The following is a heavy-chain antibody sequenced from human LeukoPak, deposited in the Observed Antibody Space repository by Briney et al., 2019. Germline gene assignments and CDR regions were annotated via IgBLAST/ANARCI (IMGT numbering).Heavy chain of an antibody. J-gene: IGHJ3*02. D-gene: IGHD2/OR15-2a*01. V-gene: IGHV3-23*01. CDR3: AKDEYTTLGAFDM. CDR2: VSRGGAAT. CDR1: GFTFSSSG. Sequence: PGGSLRLSCEASGFTFSSSGMSWVRQAPGKGLEWVSAVSRGGAATYYADSVKGRFTISRDNSKNTVSLQMKSLRAEDTAVYYCAKDEYTTLGAFDMWGQGTMVTVSS.